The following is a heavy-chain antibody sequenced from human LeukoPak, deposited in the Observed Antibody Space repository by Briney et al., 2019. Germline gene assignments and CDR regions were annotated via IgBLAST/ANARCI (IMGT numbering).Heavy chain of an antibody. D-gene: IGHD3-10*01. Sequence: GGSLRLSFAASGFTFSDYYMSWIRQAPGKGLEWVSYISSSGSTIYYADSVKGRFTISRDNAKNSLYLQMNSLRAEDTAVYYCARFGTEWFGESYFDYWGQGTLVTVSS. V-gene: IGHV3-11*01. J-gene: IGHJ4*02. CDR3: ARFGTEWFGESYFDY. CDR1: GFTFSDYY. CDR2: ISSSGSTI.